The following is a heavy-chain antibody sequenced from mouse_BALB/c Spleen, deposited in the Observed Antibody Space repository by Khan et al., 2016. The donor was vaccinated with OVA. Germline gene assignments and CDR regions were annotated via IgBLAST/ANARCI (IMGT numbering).Heavy chain of an antibody. J-gene: IGHJ1*01. CDR3: ARRKPYGYFDL. CDR1: GYTFTNYG. CDR2: INTYTGEP. Sequence: HIQLVQSGPELKKPGETVKISCKASGYTFTNYGMNWVKQAPGKGLKWMGWINTYTGEPTYADDFKGRFAFSLETSASTAYLQINHLKNEDTAKYFCARRKPYGYFDLWGAGTTVTVSS. V-gene: IGHV9-3-1*01.